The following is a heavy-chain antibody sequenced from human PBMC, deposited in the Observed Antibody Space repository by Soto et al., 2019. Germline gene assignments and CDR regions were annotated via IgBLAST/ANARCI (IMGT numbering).Heavy chain of an antibody. CDR2: IYHSGST. J-gene: IGHJ4*03. CDR1: GGSISSVGYY. D-gene: IGHD5-12*01. V-gene: IGHV4-31*03. CDR3: ARVLRSGYVRSVAEYYSHF. Sequence: LSLTCTVSGGSISSVGYYWGWIRQHPGKGMEWIGYIYHSGSTYYNPSLKSRFTISIDTSENQFSLRLSSVTAADTAVYYCARVLRSGYVRSVAEYYSHFWCQATLRTRST.